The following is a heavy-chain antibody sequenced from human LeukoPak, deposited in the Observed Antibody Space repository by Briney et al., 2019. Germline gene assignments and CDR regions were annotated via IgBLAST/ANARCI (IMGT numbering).Heavy chain of an antibody. CDR2: ISGSGGST. Sequence: GGSLRLSCAASGFTFSSYAMSWVRQAPGKGLEWVSAISGSGGSTYYADSVKGRFTISRDNSKNILYLQMNSLRVEDTAVYYCAKTDRDSSGGFFDYWGQGTLVTVSS. J-gene: IGHJ4*02. CDR3: AKTDRDSSGGFFDY. CDR1: GFTFSSYA. D-gene: IGHD6-25*01. V-gene: IGHV3-23*01.